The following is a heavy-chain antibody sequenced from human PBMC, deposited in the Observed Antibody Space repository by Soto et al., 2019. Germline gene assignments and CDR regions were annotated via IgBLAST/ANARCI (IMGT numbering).Heavy chain of an antibody. CDR2: IYTSGST. CDR3: ARGTTIFGVVTPSYYYYGMDV. CDR1: GGSISSYY. J-gene: IGHJ6*02. Sequence: SETLSLTCTVSGGSISSYYWSWIRQPAGKGLGWIGRIYTSGSTNYNPSLKSRVTMSVDTSKNQFSLKLSSVTAADTAVYYCARGTTIFGVVTPSYYYYGMDVWGQGTTVTVSS. D-gene: IGHD3-3*01. V-gene: IGHV4-4*07.